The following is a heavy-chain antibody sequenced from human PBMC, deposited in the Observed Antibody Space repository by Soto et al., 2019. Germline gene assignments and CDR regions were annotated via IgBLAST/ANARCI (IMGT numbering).Heavy chain of an antibody. J-gene: IGHJ4*01. V-gene: IGHV3-30*18. CDR2: ILYDATNK. Sequence: QVQLVESGGGVVQPGRSLRLSCAASGFTFSNYGMHWVRQAPGKGLEWVASILYDATNKYDADSVNGRFTVSRDNSRNTLYLQMNSLRTEDTAAYYCAKGRTDSSAWYAFDYWGHGTLVTVSS. CDR1: GFTFSNYG. CDR3: AKGRTDSSAWYAFDY. D-gene: IGHD6-19*01.